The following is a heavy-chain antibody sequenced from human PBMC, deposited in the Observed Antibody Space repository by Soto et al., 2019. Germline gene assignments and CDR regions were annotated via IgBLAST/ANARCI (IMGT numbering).Heavy chain of an antibody. CDR3: ARLRGGDFDY. CDR1: GFPFITYA. CDR2: INHNSGTI. V-gene: IGHV3-48*02. J-gene: IGHJ4*02. Sequence: PGGSPSLSCPASGFPFITYAINWLRQAPGKGLEWVSYINHNSGTIYFADSVKVGFTTSRDNAKNSLYLQMNSLRDEDTAVYYGARLRGGDFDYWGQGTLVTVSS.